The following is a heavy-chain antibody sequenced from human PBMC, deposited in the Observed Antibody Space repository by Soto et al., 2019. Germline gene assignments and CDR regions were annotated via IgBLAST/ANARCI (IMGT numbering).Heavy chain of an antibody. J-gene: IGHJ6*02. Sequence: GALLPSGLVSGFTFSTYSINWVRQAAGKGLEWVSSISSRSDIYYADSVKGRFTISRDNAKNSVSLQMNSLRAEDTAVYYCEREYTAWPLAYGLDVWGQGTKVTVYS. CDR3: EREYTAWPLAYGLDV. D-gene: IGHD2-2*02. CDR1: GFTFSTYS. V-gene: IGHV3-21*01. CDR2: ISSRSDI.